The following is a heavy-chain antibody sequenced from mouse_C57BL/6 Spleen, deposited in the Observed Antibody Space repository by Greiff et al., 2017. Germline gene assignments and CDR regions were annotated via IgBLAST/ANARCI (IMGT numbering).Heavy chain of an antibody. CDR2: IDPEDGDT. CDR1: GFNIKDYY. D-gene: IGHD1-1*01. J-gene: IGHJ2*01. CDR3: TGYGSSPYYFDY. Sequence: VQLKESGAELVRPGASVKLSCTASGFNIKDYYMHWVKQRPEQGLEWIGRIDPEDGDTEYAPKFQGKATMTADTSSNTAYLQLSSLTSEDTAVYYCTGYGSSPYYFDYWGQGTTLTVSS. V-gene: IGHV14-1*01.